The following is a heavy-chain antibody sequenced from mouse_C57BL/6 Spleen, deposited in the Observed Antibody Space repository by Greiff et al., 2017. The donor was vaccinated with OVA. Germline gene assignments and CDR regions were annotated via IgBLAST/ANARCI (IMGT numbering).Heavy chain of an antibody. CDR3: ARSPLRVTTVDYAMDY. CDR2: INPSNGGT. J-gene: IGHJ4*01. CDR1: GYTFTSYW. V-gene: IGHV1-53*01. Sequence: QVQLQQSGTELVKPGASVKLSCKASGYTFTSYWMHWVKQRPGQGLEWIGNINPSNGGTNYNEKFKSKATLTVDKSSSTAYMQLSSLTSEDSAVYYCARSPLRVTTVDYAMDYWGQGTSVTVSS. D-gene: IGHD1-1*01.